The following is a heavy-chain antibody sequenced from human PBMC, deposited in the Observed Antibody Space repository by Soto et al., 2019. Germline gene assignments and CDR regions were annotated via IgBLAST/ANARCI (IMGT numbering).Heavy chain of an antibody. V-gene: IGHV1-8*01. CDR3: ASSYYYDSSGYYWDYYYYYGMDV. D-gene: IGHD3-22*01. J-gene: IGHJ6*02. CDR2: MNPNSGNT. Sequence: ASVKVSCKASGYTFTSYDINWVRQATGQGLEWMGWMNPNSGNTGYAQKFQGRVTMTRNTSISTAYMELSSLRSEDTAVYYCASSYYYDSSGYYWDYYYYYGMDVWGQGTTVTVS. CDR1: GYTFTSYD.